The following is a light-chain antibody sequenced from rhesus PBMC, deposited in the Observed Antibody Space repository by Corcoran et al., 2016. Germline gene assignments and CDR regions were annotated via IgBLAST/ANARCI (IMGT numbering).Light chain of an antibody. CDR3: ASWDDGLLGYI. CDR1: NSNVGSSP. V-gene: IGLV1-60*01. J-gene: IGLJ1*01. CDR2: SNT. Sequence: QSVLTQPPSASEAAKKSVTISCSGSNSNVGSSPVFWFQQVPGTAPKLLIYSNTLRPSGVSDRFSGSKSGTSASLAISGLQTEDEADYYCASWDDGLLGYIFGGGTRLTVL.